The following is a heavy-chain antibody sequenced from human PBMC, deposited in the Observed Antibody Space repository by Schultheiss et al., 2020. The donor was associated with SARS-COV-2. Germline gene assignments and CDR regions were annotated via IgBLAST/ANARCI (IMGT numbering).Heavy chain of an antibody. CDR1: GGSISSYY. CDR2: INHSGST. D-gene: IGHD3-16*02. J-gene: IGHJ5*02. V-gene: IGHV4-34*01. CDR3: ATTIPNYDYIWGSYRSFWFDP. Sequence: SETLSLTCTVSGGSISSYYWSWIRQSPGEGLECIGEINHSGSTNYNPSLKSRVTISVDTSKNQFSLKLSSVTAADTAVYYCATTIPNYDYIWGSYRSFWFDPWGQGTLVTVSS.